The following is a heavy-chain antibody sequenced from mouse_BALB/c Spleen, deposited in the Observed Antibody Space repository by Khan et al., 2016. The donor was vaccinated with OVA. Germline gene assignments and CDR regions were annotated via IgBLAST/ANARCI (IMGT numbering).Heavy chain of an antibody. J-gene: IGHJ3*01. CDR1: GYSFTSYK. CDR2: INPNNGYT. Sequence: QVQLQQSGPELARPGASVKMSCKASGYSFTSYKIHWIKKRPGQGLEWIGYINPNNGYTNYNQKFKDKATLTTDTSSTTAYLQLSSLTSDDSAVYNCVRDGAYHRNDDWFAYWGQGTLVTVSA. CDR3: VRDGAYHRNDDWFAY. V-gene: IGHV1-4*01. D-gene: IGHD2-14*01.